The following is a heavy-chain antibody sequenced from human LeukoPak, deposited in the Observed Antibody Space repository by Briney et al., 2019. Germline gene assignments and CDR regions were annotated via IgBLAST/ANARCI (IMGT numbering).Heavy chain of an antibody. V-gene: IGHV1-18*01. J-gene: IGHJ4*02. Sequence: ASVKVSCKSSGYMFTSHGIHWLRQAPGQGLEWMGWISAQNGNTNYMQQFLGRVTMTRDTSASTAYMELRSLTSDDTAVYYCARESNGGYGFDYWGQGTPVTVAS. CDR3: ARESNGGYGFDY. D-gene: IGHD5-12*01. CDR2: ISAQNGNT. CDR1: GYMFTSHG.